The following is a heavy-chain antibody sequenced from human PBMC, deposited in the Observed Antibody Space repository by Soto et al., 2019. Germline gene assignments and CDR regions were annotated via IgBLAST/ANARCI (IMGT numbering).Heavy chain of an antibody. J-gene: IGHJ4*02. CDR2: INHSGST. CDR1: GGSFSGYY. V-gene: IGHV4-34*01. CDR3: ARDGAARDYFDY. D-gene: IGHD6-6*01. Sequence: PSETLSLTCAVYGGSFSGYYWSWIRQPPGKGLEWIGEINHSGSTNYNPSLKSRVTISVDTSKNQFSLKLSSVTAADTAVYYCARDGAARDYFDYWGQGTLVTVSS.